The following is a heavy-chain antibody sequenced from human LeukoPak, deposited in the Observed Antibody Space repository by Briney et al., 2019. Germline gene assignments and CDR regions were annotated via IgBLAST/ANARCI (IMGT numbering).Heavy chain of an antibody. D-gene: IGHD6-19*01. CDR3: ARDSGIAVAGTFDY. Sequence: ETLSLTCAVSGGSISSSNWWNWVRQAPGKGLEWVSSISSSSSYIYYADSVKGRFTISRDNAKNSLYLQMNSLRAEDTAVYYCARDSGIAVAGTFDYWGQGTLVTVSS. V-gene: IGHV3-21*01. CDR1: GGSISSSN. CDR2: ISSSSSYI. J-gene: IGHJ4*02.